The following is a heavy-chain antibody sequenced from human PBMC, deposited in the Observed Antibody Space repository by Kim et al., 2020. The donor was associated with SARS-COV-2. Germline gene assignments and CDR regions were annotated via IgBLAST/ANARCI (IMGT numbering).Heavy chain of an antibody. Sequence: GGSLRLSCAASGFTFSSSSMNWVRQAPGNGLEWISYISGSGSVYYADSVKGRFTISRDNAQNSLYLQMNNLRDEDTAVYYCARARYFDYWGQGTLVTVSS. CDR1: GFTFSSSS. CDR2: ISGSGSV. CDR3: ARARYFDY. V-gene: IGHV3-48*02. J-gene: IGHJ4*02.